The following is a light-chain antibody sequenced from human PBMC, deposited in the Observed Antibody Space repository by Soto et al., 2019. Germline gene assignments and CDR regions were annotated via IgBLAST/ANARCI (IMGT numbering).Light chain of an antibody. J-gene: IGKJ5*01. Sequence: EIMMTQSTATLSVSPGERATLSCRASQSVRNNLAWYQQKPGQAPRLLIYYASARATGIPARFSGSGSGTEFTLTISSLQSEDFALYYCQQYSSWPPIPFGQGTRREIK. CDR1: QSVRNN. V-gene: IGKV3-15*01. CDR2: YAS. CDR3: QQYSSWPPIP.